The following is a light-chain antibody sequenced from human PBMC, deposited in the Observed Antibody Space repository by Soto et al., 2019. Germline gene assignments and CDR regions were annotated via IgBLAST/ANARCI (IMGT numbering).Light chain of an antibody. CDR1: SSNIGAGYD. V-gene: IGLV1-40*01. Sequence: QSVLTQPPSVSGAPGQRVTISCTGNSSNIGAGYDVHWYQQLPGTAPKLLIYGSTNRPSGVPDRFSASKSGTSASLAITGLRAEDEADYYGQSYDFSLSASVFGGGTKLTVL. CDR3: QSYDFSLSASV. J-gene: IGLJ3*02. CDR2: GST.